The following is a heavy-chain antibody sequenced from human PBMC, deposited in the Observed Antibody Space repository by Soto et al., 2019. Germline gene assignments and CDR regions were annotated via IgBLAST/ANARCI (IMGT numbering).Heavy chain of an antibody. J-gene: IGHJ4*02. Sequence: QVQLQESGPGLVKPSETLSLTCTVSGGSISSYYWSWIRQPPGKGLEWIGYIYYSGSTNYNPSLKSRVTISVDTSKNQFSLKLSSVTAADTAVYYCVADSGSSGFDYWGQGTLVTVSS. V-gene: IGHV4-59*01. CDR2: IYYSGST. CDR1: GGSISSYY. CDR3: VADSGSSGFDY. D-gene: IGHD3-10*01.